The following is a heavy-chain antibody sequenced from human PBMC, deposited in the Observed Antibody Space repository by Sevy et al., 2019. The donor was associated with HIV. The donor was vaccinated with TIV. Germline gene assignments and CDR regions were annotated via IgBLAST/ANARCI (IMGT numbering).Heavy chain of an antibody. V-gene: IGHV1-24*01. CDR1: GHTLTELP. CDR3: ASTREYYSDNSGYFDY. J-gene: IGHJ4*02. D-gene: IGHD3-22*01. Sequence: ASVKVSCKFSGHTLTELPIHWVRQAPGKRLEWMGRFDPEEGERIYAQKFQGRVTMTEDTSTDTAYMELSSLRSEDTALYYCASTREYYSDNSGYFDYWGQGTLVTVSS. CDR2: FDPEEGER.